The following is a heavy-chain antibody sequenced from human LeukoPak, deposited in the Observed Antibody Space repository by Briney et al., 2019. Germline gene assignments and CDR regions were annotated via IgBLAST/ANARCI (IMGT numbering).Heavy chain of an antibody. V-gene: IGHV4-4*07. J-gene: IGHJ6*03. Sequence: SETLSLTCTVSGGSISSYYWSWIRQPAGRGLEWIGRIYTSGSTNYIPSLKSRVTMSVDTSKNQFSLKLSSVTAADTAVYYCARGNGYDFWSGYYIPAYYYYMDVWGKGTTVTVSS. CDR2: IYTSGST. CDR1: GGSISSYY. D-gene: IGHD3-3*01. CDR3: ARGNGYDFWSGYYIPAYYYYMDV.